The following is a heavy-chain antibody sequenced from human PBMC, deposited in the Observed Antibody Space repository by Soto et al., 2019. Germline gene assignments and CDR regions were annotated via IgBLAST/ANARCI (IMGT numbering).Heavy chain of an antibody. CDR3: ARPQRASYNWFYT. CDR1: AGFMSRSSYY. Sequence: SEKLCLRYTGSAGFMSRSSYYGGRIRHHPGKGLEWIGSIYYSGSTYYNPSLKSRVTISVDTSKNQFSLKLSSVNAADTGVNYWARPQRASYNWFYTRVQGTL. CDR2: IYYSGST. V-gene: IGHV4-39*01. D-gene: IGHD2-21*01. J-gene: IGHJ5*01.